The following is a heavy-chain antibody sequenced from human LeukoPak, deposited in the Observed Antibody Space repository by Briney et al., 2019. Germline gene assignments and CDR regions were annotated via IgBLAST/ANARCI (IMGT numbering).Heavy chain of an antibody. CDR3: ARTTGFAVAGGYYFDY. V-gene: IGHV4-4*07. D-gene: IGHD6-19*01. J-gene: IGHJ4*02. Sequence: SETLSLTCRVSGDSMSSFYWSWIRQSAGKGLEWIGRVYASGGTRYNPSLKSRVTMSVDTSKNQFSLKLTSVTAADTAVYYCARTTGFAVAGGYYFDYWGQGILVTVSS. CDR1: GDSMSSFY. CDR2: VYASGGT.